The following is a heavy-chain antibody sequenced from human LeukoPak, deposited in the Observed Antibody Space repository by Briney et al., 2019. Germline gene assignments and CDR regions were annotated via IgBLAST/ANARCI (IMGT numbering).Heavy chain of an antibody. V-gene: IGHV4-4*07. CDR1: GGSISSYY. CDR3: ARVVGGYSLEDDAFDI. Sequence: SETLSLTCTVSGGSISSYYWSWIRQPAGKGLEWIGRIYTSGSTNYNPSLKSRVTMSVDTSKNQLSLKLSSVTAADTAVYYCARVVGGYSLEDDAFDIWGQGTMVTVSS. CDR2: IYTSGST. J-gene: IGHJ3*02. D-gene: IGHD5-18*01.